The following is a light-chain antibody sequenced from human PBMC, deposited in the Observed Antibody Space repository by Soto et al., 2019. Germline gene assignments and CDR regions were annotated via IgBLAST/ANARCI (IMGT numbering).Light chain of an antibody. J-gene: IGLJ1*01. V-gene: IGLV1-44*01. CDR3: AAWDDSLGGV. Sequence: QPVLTQPPSASGTPGQRVTISCSGSSSNIGSNAVHWYQQLPGAAPKVLIYYDSQRPSGVPDRFSGSKSGTSASLAISGLQSEYEADYYCAAWDDSLGGVFGTGTKLTVL. CDR1: SSNIGSNA. CDR2: YDS.